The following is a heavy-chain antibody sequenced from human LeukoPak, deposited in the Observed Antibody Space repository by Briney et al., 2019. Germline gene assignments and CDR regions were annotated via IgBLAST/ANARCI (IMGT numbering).Heavy chain of an antibody. CDR1: GYTFTSYY. V-gene: IGHV1-46*01. J-gene: IGHJ3*02. CDR3: ARRYYDSSGYYYDAFDI. Sequence: GASVKVSCKASGYTFTSYYMHWVRQAPGQGLEWMGIINPSGGSTSYAQKFQGRVTMTRDTSTSTVYMELSSLRSEDTAVYYCARRYYDSSGYYYDAFDIWGQGTMVTVSS. CDR2: INPSGGST. D-gene: IGHD3-22*01.